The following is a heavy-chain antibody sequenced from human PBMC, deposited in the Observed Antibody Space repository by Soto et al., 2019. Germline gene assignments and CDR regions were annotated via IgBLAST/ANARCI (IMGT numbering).Heavy chain of an antibody. J-gene: IGHJ4*02. CDR1: GDSINSDKYY. CDR3: ARLEGLATISFYFAF. D-gene: IGHD3-9*01. V-gene: IGHV4-39*01. Sequence: QLQLQESGPGLVKPSETLSLTCSVSGDSINSDKYYWGWIRQPPGKGLEWIGSIYFRGNTYYNPSLQTRVTISLDKPKSQFPLKLTSVTAADSAVYFCARLEGLATISFYFAFWSQGALVTVSS. CDR2: IYFRGNT.